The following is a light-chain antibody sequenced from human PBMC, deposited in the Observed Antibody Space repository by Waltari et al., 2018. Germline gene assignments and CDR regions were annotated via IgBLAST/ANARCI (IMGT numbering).Light chain of an antibody. V-gene: IGLV3-1*01. CDR2: QDS. CDR1: KLGEQY. J-gene: IGLJ1*01. Sequence: SYELTQPPSVSVSPGQTASITCSGDKLGEQYVCWYQQKPGQSPELVIYQDSKRPSGSPERFSCSNSRNTATLPIPVTQPMDEADYYCQAGDSSTGVFGTVTRVTVL. CDR3: QAGDSSTGV.